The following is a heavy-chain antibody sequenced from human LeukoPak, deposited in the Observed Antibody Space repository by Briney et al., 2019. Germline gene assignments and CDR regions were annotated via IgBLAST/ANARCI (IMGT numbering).Heavy chain of an antibody. V-gene: IGHV4-39*01. Sequence: PSETLSLTCTVSGGSISSSSYYWGWIRQPPGKGLEWIGSIYYSGSTYYNPSLKSRVAISVDTSKNQFYLKLSSVTAADTAVYYCARQDGGYYYDSSGYYYVGDAFDIWGQGTMVTVSS. CDR1: GGSISSSSYY. J-gene: IGHJ3*02. D-gene: IGHD3-22*01. CDR2: IYYSGST. CDR3: ARQDGGYYYDSSGYYYVGDAFDI.